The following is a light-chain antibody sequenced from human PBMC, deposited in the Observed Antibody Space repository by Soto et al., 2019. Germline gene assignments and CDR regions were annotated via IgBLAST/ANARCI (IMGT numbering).Light chain of an antibody. CDR3: QQYNNWPRDT. J-gene: IGKJ2*01. Sequence: EIVMTQSPATLSVSPGERATLSCRVSQSVSSNLAWYQQKPGQAPRLLIYGASTRATGIPARFSGSGSGTEFTLTISSLQSEDFAVYYCQQYNNWPRDTFGQGTKLEIE. CDR2: GAS. CDR1: QSVSSN. V-gene: IGKV3-15*01.